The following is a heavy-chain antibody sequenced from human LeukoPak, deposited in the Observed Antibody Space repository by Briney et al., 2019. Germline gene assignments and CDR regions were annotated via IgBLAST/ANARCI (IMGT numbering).Heavy chain of an antibody. Sequence: GESLKISCKGSGYSFTSYWIGWVRQMPGKGLEWMGIIYPGDSDTRYSPSFQGQVTISADKSISTAYLQWSSLKASDTAMYYCARLGLGYYDFWSAPSDPWGQGTLVTVSS. V-gene: IGHV5-51*01. CDR2: IYPGDSDT. CDR3: ARLGLGYYDFWSAPSDP. J-gene: IGHJ5*02. CDR1: GYSFTSYW. D-gene: IGHD3-3*01.